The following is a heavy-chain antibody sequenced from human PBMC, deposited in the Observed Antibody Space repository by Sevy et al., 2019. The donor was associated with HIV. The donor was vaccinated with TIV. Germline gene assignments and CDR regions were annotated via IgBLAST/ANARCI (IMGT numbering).Heavy chain of an antibody. CDR3: VSLFLSYRSGWSYFDY. J-gene: IGHJ4*02. D-gene: IGHD6-19*01. Sequence: GGSLRLSCAISGFTVNDKYIIWVRQAPGKGLESVSVIFSSGSTYYADSAKGRFTISRDNSKNTVDLHMNSVRAEDTAVYYCVSLFLSYRSGWSYFDYWGQGTLVTVSS. CDR1: GFTVNDKY. CDR2: IFSSGST. V-gene: IGHV3-66*02.